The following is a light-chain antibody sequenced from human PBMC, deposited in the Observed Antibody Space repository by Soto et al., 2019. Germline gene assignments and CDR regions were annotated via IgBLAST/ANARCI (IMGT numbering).Light chain of an antibody. CDR3: QQYNNWPFP. J-gene: IGKJ5*01. CDR1: QGVTTN. CDR2: DVS. Sequence: EIVMTQSPGTLSVSPGERATLSCRAGQGVTTNFAWYQQKSGQSPRLLIYDVSIRATGVPARFSGTGSETDFTLTISGLQSEDSAVYFCQQYNNWPFPFGQGTRLAIK. V-gene: IGKV3-15*01.